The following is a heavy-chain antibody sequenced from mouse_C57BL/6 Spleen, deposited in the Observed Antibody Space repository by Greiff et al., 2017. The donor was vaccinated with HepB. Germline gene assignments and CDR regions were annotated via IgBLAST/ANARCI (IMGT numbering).Heavy chain of an antibody. CDR2: IYPGSGST. J-gene: IGHJ2*01. D-gene: IGHD1-1*01. V-gene: IGHV1-55*01. Sequence: VQLQQPGAELVKPGASVKMSCKASGYTFTSYWITWVKQRPGQGLEWIGDIYPGSGSTKYNEKFKSKATLTVDTSSSTAYMHLSSLTSEDSAVYYCARNYYGSSYLFDYWGQGTTLTVSS. CDR1: GYTFTSYW. CDR3: ARNYYGSSYLFDY.